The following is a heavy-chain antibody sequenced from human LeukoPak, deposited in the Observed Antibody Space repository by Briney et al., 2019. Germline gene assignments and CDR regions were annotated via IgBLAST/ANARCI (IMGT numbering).Heavy chain of an antibody. CDR1: GFIFSDYW. CDR3: ATRESSMARSH. D-gene: IGHD3-10*01. Sequence: GGSLRLSCAASGFIFSDYWMNWVRQVPGKGLEWVANINEDGSAQDYVDSVRSRFSISRDNAKNSLYLQMNSLRVEDTAIYYCATRESSMARSHWGQGTLVTVSS. J-gene: IGHJ4*02. V-gene: IGHV3-7*01. CDR2: INEDGSAQ.